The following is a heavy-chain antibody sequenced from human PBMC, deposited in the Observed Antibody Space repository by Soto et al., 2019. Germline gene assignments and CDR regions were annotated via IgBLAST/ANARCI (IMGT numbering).Heavy chain of an antibody. CDR2: ISWNSGSI. J-gene: IGHJ3*02. Sequence: GGSLRLSCAASGFTFDDYAMHWVRQAPGKGLEWVSGISWNSGSIGYADSVKGRFTISRDNAKNSLYLQMNSLRAEDTALYYCAKDKVRGGGYCSGGSCYGVYAFDIWGQGTMVTVSS. CDR1: GFTFDDYA. V-gene: IGHV3-9*01. CDR3: AKDKVRGGGYCSGGSCYGVYAFDI. D-gene: IGHD2-15*01.